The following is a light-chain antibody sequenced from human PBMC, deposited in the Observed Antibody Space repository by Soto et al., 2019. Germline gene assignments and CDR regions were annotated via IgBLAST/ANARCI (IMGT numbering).Light chain of an antibody. J-gene: IGKJ5*01. V-gene: IGKV1-9*01. CDR1: QGLSSD. Sequence: DIQLTQSLSFLSASVGDRVTITCRASQGLSSDLAWYQQKPGKAPKLPIYAASTLQSGVPSRFSGSGSGTEFTLTLGSLQPEDFATYYCQQLNSYPITFDEGTRLEIK. CDR2: AAS. CDR3: QQLNSYPIT.